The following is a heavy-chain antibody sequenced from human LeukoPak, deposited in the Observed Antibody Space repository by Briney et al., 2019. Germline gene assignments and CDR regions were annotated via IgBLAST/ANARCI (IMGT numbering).Heavy chain of an antibody. CDR3: ARWRGAQSEFVV. V-gene: IGHV3-7*01. CDR1: GFNFGDYA. Sequence: GGSLRLSCAASGFNFGDYAMSWVRQAPGKGPEWVAHIKEGGRGTFYVDSVKGRFTGSRDDARNTVYLQMNSLRAEDTAVYYCARWRGAQSEFVVWGQGTLVTVSS. D-gene: IGHD3-3*01. CDR2: IKEGGRGT. J-gene: IGHJ4*02.